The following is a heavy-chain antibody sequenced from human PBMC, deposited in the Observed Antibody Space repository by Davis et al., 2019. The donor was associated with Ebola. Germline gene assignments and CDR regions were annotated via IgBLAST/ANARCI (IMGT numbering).Heavy chain of an antibody. Sequence: PSETLSLTCTVSGGSISSYYWSWIRQPPGKGLEWIGYIYYSGSTNYNPSLKSRVTISVDTSKNQFSLKLSSVTAADTAVYYCARGSEFWSPFVRDAFDIWGQGTMVTVSS. J-gene: IGHJ3*02. CDR2: IYYSGST. CDR1: GGSISSYY. CDR3: ARGSEFWSPFVRDAFDI. V-gene: IGHV4-59*01. D-gene: IGHD3-3*01.